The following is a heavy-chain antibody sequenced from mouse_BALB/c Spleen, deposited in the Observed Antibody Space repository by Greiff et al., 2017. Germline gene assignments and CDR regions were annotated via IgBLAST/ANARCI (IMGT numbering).Heavy chain of an antibody. CDR1: GFTFSSFG. CDR2: ISSGSSTI. D-gene: IGHD2-13*01. Sequence: EVKLMESGGGLVQPGGSRKLSCAASGFTFSSFGMHWVRQAPEKGLEWVAYISSGSSTIYYADTVKGRFTISRDNPKNTLFLQMTSLRSEDTAMYYCARGGDAPLFDYWGQGTTLTVSS. V-gene: IGHV5-17*02. J-gene: IGHJ2*01. CDR3: ARGGDAPLFDY.